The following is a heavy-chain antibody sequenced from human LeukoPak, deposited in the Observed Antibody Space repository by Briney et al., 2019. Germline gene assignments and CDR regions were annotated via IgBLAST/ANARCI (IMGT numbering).Heavy chain of an antibody. CDR1: GFTFSSYA. CDR3: AKRLLYSYGPGFDY. Sequence: GGSLRLSCAASGFTFSSYAMSWVRQAPGKGLEWVSAISGSGGSTYYADSVKGRFTISRDNSRTTLYLQMNSLRAEDTAIYYCAKRLLYSYGPGFDYWGQGTLVTVSS. V-gene: IGHV3-23*01. D-gene: IGHD5-18*01. J-gene: IGHJ4*02. CDR2: ISGSGGST.